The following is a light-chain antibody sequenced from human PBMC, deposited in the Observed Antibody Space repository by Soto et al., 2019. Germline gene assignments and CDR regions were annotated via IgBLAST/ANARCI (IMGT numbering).Light chain of an antibody. J-gene: IGKJ1*01. CDR1: QSVSSS. CDR2: DTS. CDR3: QQYVHWPPGT. V-gene: IGKV3-15*01. Sequence: EIVVMQSPATLSVSPGERVTLSCRASQSVSSSLAWYQQRPGQAPRLLIYDTSTRAAGIAARFSGSGSGTEFTLTISSLQSEDFAVYYCQQYVHWPPGTFGQGTKVDIK.